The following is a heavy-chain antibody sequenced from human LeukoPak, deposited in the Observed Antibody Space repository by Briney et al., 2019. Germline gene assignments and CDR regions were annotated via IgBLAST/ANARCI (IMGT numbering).Heavy chain of an antibody. CDR3: ARGALDYGDPYWYFDL. CDR2: IYYSGST. Sequence: SQTLSLTCTVSGGSISSGDYYWRWIRQPPGKGLEWIGYIYYSGSTYYNPSLKSRVTISVDTSKNQFSLKLSSVTAADTAVYYCARGALDYGDPYWYFDLWGRGTLVTVSS. D-gene: IGHD4-17*01. J-gene: IGHJ2*01. CDR1: GGSISSGDYY. V-gene: IGHV4-30-4*01.